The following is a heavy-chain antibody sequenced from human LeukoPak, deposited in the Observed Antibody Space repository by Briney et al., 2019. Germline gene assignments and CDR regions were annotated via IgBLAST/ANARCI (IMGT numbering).Heavy chain of an antibody. CDR3: ARDRAGRYYFDY. CDR1: GGPLSSYY. J-gene: IGHJ4*02. Sequence: SEPLSLPCSVSGGPLSSYYWRWMRQPAGKGLEWIGRIYTSGSTNYNPSLKSRVTMSVDTSKNQFSLKLRSVTAADTAVYYCARDRAGRYYFDYWGQGTLVTVSS. CDR2: IYTSGST. V-gene: IGHV4-4*07. D-gene: IGHD1-26*01.